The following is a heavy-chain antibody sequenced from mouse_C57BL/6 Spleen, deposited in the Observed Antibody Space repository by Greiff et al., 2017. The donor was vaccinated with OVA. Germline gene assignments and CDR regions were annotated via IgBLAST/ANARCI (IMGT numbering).Heavy chain of an antibody. CDR1: GYAFSSSW. D-gene: IGHD2-3*01. V-gene: IGHV1-82*01. CDR3: AREGEGYSAWFAY. Sequence: VKLQESGPELVKPGASVKISCKASGYAFSSSWMNWVKQRPGKGLEWIGRIYPGDGDTNYNGKFKGKATLTADKSSSTAYMQLSSLTSEDSAVYFCAREGEGYSAWFAYWGQGTLVTVSA. CDR2: IYPGDGDT. J-gene: IGHJ3*01.